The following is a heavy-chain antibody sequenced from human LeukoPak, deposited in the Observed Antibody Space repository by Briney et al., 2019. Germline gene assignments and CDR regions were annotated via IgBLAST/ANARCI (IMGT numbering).Heavy chain of an antibody. CDR3: ARHRTTGYSVSAFDM. V-gene: IGHV5-51*01. CDR2: IYPDDSHT. J-gene: IGHJ3*02. D-gene: IGHD5/OR15-5a*01. Sequence: GEFLKISCKGSGYSFTSYLIGWVRQMPGKGLEWMGFIYPDDSHTRYSPSFEGQVTISADKSINTAYLQWSRLRASDTAMYYCARHRTTGYSVSAFDMWGQGTLVTVFS. CDR1: GYSFTSYL.